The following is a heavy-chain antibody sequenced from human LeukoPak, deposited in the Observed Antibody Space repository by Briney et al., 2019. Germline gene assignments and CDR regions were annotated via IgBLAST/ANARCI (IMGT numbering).Heavy chain of an antibody. CDR3: ARAPRYCSSTSCYGAFDI. CDR2: ISSSGSTI. Sequence: GGSLRLSCAASGFTFSSYEMNWVRQAPGKGLEWVSYISSSGSTIYYADSVKGRFTISRDKAKNSLYLQMNSLRAEDTAVYYCARAPRYCSSTSCYGAFDIWGQGTMVTVSS. J-gene: IGHJ3*02. D-gene: IGHD2-2*01. CDR1: GFTFSSYE. V-gene: IGHV3-48*03.